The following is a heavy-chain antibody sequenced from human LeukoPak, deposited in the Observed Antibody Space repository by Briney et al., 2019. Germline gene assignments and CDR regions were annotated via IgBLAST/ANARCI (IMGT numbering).Heavy chain of an antibody. J-gene: IGHJ6*03. Sequence: TGGSLRLSCAASGFTFSSYEMNWVRQAPGKGLEWVSYISSSGSTIYYADSVKGRFTISRDNAKNSLYLQMNSLRAEDTAVYYCARYYGSGSYIYYYMDVWGKGTTVTISS. CDR3: ARYYGSGSYIYYYMDV. CDR2: ISSSGSTI. V-gene: IGHV3-48*03. D-gene: IGHD3-10*01. CDR1: GFTFSSYE.